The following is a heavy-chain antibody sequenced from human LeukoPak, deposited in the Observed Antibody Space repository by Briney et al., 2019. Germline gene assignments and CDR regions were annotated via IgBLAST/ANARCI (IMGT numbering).Heavy chain of an antibody. CDR2: IYYIGST. Sequence: SETLSLTCTVSGGSINSYYWSWIRQPPGKGLEWIGYIYYIGSTNYNPSLKSRVTISVDTSKNQSSLKLSSVTAADTAVYYCARSVEGYCRGGSCYYYSYYMDVWGKGTTVTISS. CDR3: ARSVEGYCRGGSCYYYSYYMDV. D-gene: IGHD2-15*01. J-gene: IGHJ6*03. CDR1: GGSINSYY. V-gene: IGHV4-59*01.